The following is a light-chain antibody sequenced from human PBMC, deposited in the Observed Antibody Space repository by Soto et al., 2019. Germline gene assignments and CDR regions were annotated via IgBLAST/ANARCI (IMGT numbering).Light chain of an antibody. J-gene: IGLJ2*01. CDR1: NIGSKS. CDR3: QVWDTGSDHVV. CDR2: DDS. V-gene: IGLV3-21*02. Sequence: SYELTQPPSVSVAPRQTAGITWGGNNIGSKSVHGYQQKPGQAPVLFVYDDSDRPSGIPERFSGSNSGNTATLTISRVEAGDEADYYCQVWDTGSDHVVFGGGTQLPVL.